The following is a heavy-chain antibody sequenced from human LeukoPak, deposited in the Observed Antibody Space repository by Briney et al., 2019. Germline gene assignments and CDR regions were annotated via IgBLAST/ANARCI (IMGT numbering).Heavy chain of an antibody. V-gene: IGHV1-2*02. D-gene: IGHD1-1*01. CDR2: INPNSGGT. CDR1: GYTFTGYY. J-gene: IGHJ5*02. CDR3: ARDYLQLERHRSWFDP. Sequence: VASVKVSCKASGYTFTGYYMHWMRQAPGQGLEWMGWINPNSGGTNYAQKFQGRVTMIRDTSISTAYMELSRLRSDDTAVYYCARDYLQLERHRSWFDPWGQGTLVTVSS.